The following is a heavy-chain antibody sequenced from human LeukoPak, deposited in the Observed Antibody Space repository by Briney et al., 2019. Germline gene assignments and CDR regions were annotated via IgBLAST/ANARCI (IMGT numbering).Heavy chain of an antibody. J-gene: IGHJ4*02. CDR1: GYTLTNYA. V-gene: IGHV7-4-1*02. Sequence: ASVKVSCRASGYTLTNYALNWVRQAPGQGLEWMGWINTNTGNPTYAQGFTGRFVFSLDTSVNTAYLQISSLKAEDTAIYYCARVQGYCSTTSCYPHYWGREPWSPSPQ. D-gene: IGHD2-2*01. CDR2: INTNTGNP. CDR3: ARVQGYCSTTSCYPHY.